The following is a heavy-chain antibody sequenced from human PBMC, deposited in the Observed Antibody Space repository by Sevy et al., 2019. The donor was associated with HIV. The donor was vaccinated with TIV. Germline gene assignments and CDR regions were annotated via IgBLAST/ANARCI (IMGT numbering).Heavy chain of an antibody. Sequence: GGSLRLSCAASGFTFSDYYMTWIRQAPGKGLEWVSHISGSGTSKDYADSVEGRFSISRDNAQSSLHLQMDSLRADDTAVYYCARSNSAGVGNFYYDTTGYYSDYWGQGILVTVSS. J-gene: IGHJ4*02. CDR1: GFTFSDYY. CDR2: ISGSGTSK. D-gene: IGHD3-22*01. V-gene: IGHV3-11*01. CDR3: ARSNSAGVGNFYYDTTGYYSDY.